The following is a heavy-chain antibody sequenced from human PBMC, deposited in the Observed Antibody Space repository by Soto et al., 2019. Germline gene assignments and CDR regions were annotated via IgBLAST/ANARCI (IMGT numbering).Heavy chain of an antibody. J-gene: IGHJ4*02. D-gene: IGHD3-10*01. V-gene: IGHV1-3*01. CDR3: ARVPPWGNSAGDYYIQHYDS. CDR1: GFTFTSYA. Sequence: ASVKVSCKSSGFTFTSYAIHWLRRAPGQRPQWMGWINGGSGNTKYSQDFQGRVTSTRDTFATTAYLELSSLRSEDTAVYYCARVPPWGNSAGDYYIQHYDSWGQGTPVTVSS. CDR2: INGGSGNT.